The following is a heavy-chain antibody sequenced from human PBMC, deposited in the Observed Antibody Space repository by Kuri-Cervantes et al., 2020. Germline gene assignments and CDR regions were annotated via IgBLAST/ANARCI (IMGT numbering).Heavy chain of an antibody. Sequence: GGSLRLSCAASGFTFSSYTMNWVRQAPGKGLEWVSAISAHSTYIYYADSVKGRFTISRDNAKNSLYLQLNSLRAEDAAVYYCASLSDGYSGLSWGQGTLVTVSS. V-gene: IGHV3-21*03. CDR2: ISAHSTYI. D-gene: IGHD5-12*01. CDR1: GFTFSSYT. CDR3: ASLSDGYSGLS. J-gene: IGHJ5*02.